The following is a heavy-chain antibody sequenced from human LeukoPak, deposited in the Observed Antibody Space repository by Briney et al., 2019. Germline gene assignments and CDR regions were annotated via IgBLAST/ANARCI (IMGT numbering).Heavy chain of an antibody. CDR1: GGSISSYY. D-gene: IGHD2-2*01. CDR3: ARTTEDCSSTSCYQYWFDP. V-gene: IGHV4-59*01. Sequence: SETLSLSCTVSGGSISSYYWSWIRQPPGKGLEWIGYIYYSGSTSYNPSLKSRVTISVDTSKNQISLKVRSVTAADTAVYYCARTTEDCSSTSCYQYWFDPWGQGTLVTVSS. J-gene: IGHJ5*02. CDR2: IYYSGST.